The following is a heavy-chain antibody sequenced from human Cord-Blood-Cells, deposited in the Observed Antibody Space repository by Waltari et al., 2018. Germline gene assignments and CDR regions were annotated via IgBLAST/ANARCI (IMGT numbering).Heavy chain of an antibody. CDR3: ARGGRDYGDLY. J-gene: IGHJ4*02. Sequence: QVQLQQWGAGLLKPSETLSLTCAVYGGSFSGYYWSWIRQPPGKGLEWIGEINHSGSTNYNPSLKSRVTISVDTSKNQSSLKLSSVTAADTAVYYCARGGRDYGDLYWGQGTLVTVSS. D-gene: IGHD4-17*01. CDR2: INHSGST. CDR1: GGSFSGYY. V-gene: IGHV4-34*01.